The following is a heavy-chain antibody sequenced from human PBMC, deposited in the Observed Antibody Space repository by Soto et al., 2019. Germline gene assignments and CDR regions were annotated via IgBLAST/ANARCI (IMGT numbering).Heavy chain of an antibody. CDR1: GFTFSDYS. CDR3: AKDSYGDYFRLDWFDT. Sequence: PGGSLRLSCVASGFTFSDYSMSWIRQAAGKGLEWLSYISSRNTIYYAESVKGRFTISRDNAKNTLYLQMNSLRAEDTAVYYCAKDSYGDYFRLDWFDTWGQGTLVTVSS. V-gene: IGHV3-11*01. D-gene: IGHD4-17*01. J-gene: IGHJ5*02. CDR2: ISSRNTI.